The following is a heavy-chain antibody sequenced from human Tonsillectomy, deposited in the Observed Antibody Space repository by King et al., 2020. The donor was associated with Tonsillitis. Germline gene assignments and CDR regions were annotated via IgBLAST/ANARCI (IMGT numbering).Heavy chain of an antibody. D-gene: IGHD2/OR15-2a*01. CDR1: GFSLSTSGVG. CDR2: IYWNDDK. V-gene: IGHV2-5*01. CDR3: ARSLIIVPGPPMFDS. Sequence: ITLKESGPTLVKPTQTLTLTCTFSGFSLSTSGVGVGWIRQPPGKALEWLALIYWNDDKRYSPSLKSRLTITKATSKNQVVLTMTNMDPVDTATYHCARSLIIVPGPPMFDSWGQGTLVTVSS. J-gene: IGHJ4*02.